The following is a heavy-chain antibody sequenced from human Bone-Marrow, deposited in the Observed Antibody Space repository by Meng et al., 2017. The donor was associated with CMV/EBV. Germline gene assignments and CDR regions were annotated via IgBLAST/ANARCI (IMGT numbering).Heavy chain of an antibody. CDR2: IRPDGSEK. V-gene: IGHV3-7*01. CDR1: GFAFSSYW. Sequence: GESLKISCVASGFAFSSYWMAWVRQAPGKGLEWVANIRPDGSEKYYVDSVKGRFTISRDNAKNTLYLQMNSLRAEDTAVYYCWRDIVVVPDATQQLVGGDYYYYGMDVWGQGTTVTGSS. D-gene: IGHD2-2*01. CDR3: WRDIVVVPDATQQLVGGDYYYYGMDV. J-gene: IGHJ6*01.